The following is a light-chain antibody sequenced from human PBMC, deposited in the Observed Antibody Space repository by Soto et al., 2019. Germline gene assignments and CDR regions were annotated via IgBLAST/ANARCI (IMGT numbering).Light chain of an antibody. V-gene: IGKV1-16*02. Sequence: DIPMTQSPSSLSASVGDRVTITCRATQDIGRYVAWFQQRPGRALKSLIFAASSLQSGVPSKFSGSGSGTDFTLTISGLQPDDFATYYCLQYYSFPWTFGQGTKVDI. CDR3: LQYYSFPWT. CDR1: QDIGRY. CDR2: AAS. J-gene: IGKJ1*01.